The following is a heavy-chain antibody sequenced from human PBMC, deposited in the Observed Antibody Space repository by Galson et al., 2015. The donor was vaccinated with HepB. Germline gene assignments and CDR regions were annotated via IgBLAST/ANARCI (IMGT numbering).Heavy chain of an antibody. D-gene: IGHD2-15*01. Sequence: SLRLSCAASGFTFSSYAMHWVRQAPGKGLEWVAVISYDGSNKYYADSVKGRFTISRDNSKNTLYLQMNSLRAEDTAVYYCARVHCSGGNCYSFGAFDIWAKGQWSPSLQ. CDR1: GFTFSSYA. CDR2: ISYDGSNK. J-gene: IGHJ3*02. V-gene: IGHV3-30*04. CDR3: ARVHCSGGNCYSFGAFDI.